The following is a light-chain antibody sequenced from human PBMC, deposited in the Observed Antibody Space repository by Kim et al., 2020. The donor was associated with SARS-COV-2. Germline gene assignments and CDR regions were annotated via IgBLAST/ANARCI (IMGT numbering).Light chain of an antibody. CDR3: AAWDDSLNGPV. V-gene: IGLV1-44*01. J-gene: IGLJ2*01. Sequence: GRRVTISCSGSSSNIGSNTVNWYQQRPGTAPKLLIYSNNPRPSGVPDRFSGSKSGTSASLAISGLQSEDEADYYCAAWDDSLNGPVFGGGTQLTVL. CDR1: SSNIGSNT. CDR2: SNN.